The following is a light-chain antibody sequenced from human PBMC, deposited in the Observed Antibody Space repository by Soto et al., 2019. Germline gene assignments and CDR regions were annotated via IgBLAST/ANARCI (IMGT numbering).Light chain of an antibody. CDR3: QPYYVYPFP. J-gene: IGKJ4*01. Sequence: DIQMTQSPSSLSASVGDRVTITCRASQDISSGLAWFQQKPGKAPKSLIYGASTLESGVPSRFAGSGSGTDFTLSITSLQPEDVATSYCQPYYVYPFPFGGGTKVEI. V-gene: IGKV1-16*01. CDR1: QDISSG. CDR2: GAS.